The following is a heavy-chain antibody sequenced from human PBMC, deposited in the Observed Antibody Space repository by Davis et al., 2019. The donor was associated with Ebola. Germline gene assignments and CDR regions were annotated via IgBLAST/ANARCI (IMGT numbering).Heavy chain of an antibody. CDR3: AHEENGMDV. V-gene: IGHV1-2*02. CDR1: GGTFSSYA. Sequence: ASVKVSCKASGGTFSSYAISWVRQAPGQGLEWMGWINPNSGNTGYAQKFQGRVTMTRDTSISTAYMELSRLRSDDTAVYYCAHEENGMDVWGQGTTVTVSS. CDR2: INPNSGNT. J-gene: IGHJ6*02.